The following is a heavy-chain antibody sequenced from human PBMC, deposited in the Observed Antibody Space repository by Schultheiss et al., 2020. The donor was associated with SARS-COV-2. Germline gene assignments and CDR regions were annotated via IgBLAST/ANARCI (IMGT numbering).Heavy chain of an antibody. J-gene: IGHJ6*02. CDR1: GGTFSSYA. V-gene: IGHV1-2*02. CDR3: ARANDRLYYYDSSGYTAGMDV. Sequence: ASVKVSCKASGGTFSSYAISWVRQAPGQGLEWMGRIIPNSGGTNYAQKFQSRVTMTRDTSISTAYMELSRLRSDDTAVYYCARANDRLYYYDSSGYTAGMDVWGQGTTVTVSS. CDR2: IIPNSGGT. D-gene: IGHD3-22*01.